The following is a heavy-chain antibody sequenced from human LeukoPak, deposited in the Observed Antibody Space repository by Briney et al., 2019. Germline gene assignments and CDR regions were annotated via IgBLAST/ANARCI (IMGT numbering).Heavy chain of an antibody. V-gene: IGHV1-69*06. Sequence: GSSVKVSCKASGGTFSSYAISWVRQAPGQGLEWMGGIIPIFGTANYAQKFQGRVTITADKTTSTAYMELSSLRSEDTAVYYCAVGAYYYDSSGYYYPDAFDIWGQGTMVTVSS. CDR1: GGTFSSYA. CDR3: AVGAYYYDSSGYYYPDAFDI. J-gene: IGHJ3*02. CDR2: IIPIFGTA. D-gene: IGHD3-22*01.